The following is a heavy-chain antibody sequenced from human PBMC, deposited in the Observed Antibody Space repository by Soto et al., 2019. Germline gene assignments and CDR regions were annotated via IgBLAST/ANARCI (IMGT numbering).Heavy chain of an antibody. J-gene: IGHJ4*02. V-gene: IGHV4-30-2*01. CDR1: GGSISSGGYS. D-gene: IGHD4-4*01. CDR2: IYHSGST. Sequence: QLQLQESGSGLVKPSQTLSLTCAVSGGSISSGGYSWSWIRQPPGKGLEWIGYIYHSGSTYYNPSLKSRVXMXVHXSKNQFSLNLSSVTAADTAVYYCARGMTTVTTYDYWGQGTLVTVSS. CDR3: ARGMTTVTTYDY.